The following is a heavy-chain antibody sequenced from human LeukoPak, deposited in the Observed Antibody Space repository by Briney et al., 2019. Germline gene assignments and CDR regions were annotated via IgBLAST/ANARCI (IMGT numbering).Heavy chain of an antibody. J-gene: IGHJ4*02. D-gene: IGHD3-22*01. CDR3: ARDGRFAYYYDSSGYSFTGY. CDR1: GYTFASYY. V-gene: IGHV1-46*01. Sequence: ASVKVSCKASGYTFASYYMHWVRQAPGQGLEGMGIINPSGGSTSYAQKFQGRVTMTRDTSTSTVYMELSSLRSEDMAVYYCARDGRFAYYYDSSGYSFTGYWGQGTLVTVSS. CDR2: INPSGGST.